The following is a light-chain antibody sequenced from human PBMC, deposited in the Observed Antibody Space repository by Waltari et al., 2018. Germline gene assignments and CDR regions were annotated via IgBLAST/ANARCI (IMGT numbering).Light chain of an antibody. V-gene: IGKV4-1*01. Sequence: DIVMTQSPDSLAGSLGERATINGKSSQKFLDTSTRPNFLAWYPQKPRQPPNLLIYWASTRESGVPDRFSGTGSGTDFTLTISRLQAEDVAVYYCQQYFKTPLTFGGGTK. CDR2: WAS. J-gene: IGKJ4*01. CDR3: QQYFKTPLT. CDR1: QKFLDTSTRPNF.